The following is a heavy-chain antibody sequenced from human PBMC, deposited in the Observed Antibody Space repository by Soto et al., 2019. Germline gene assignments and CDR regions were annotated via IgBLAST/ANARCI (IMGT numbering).Heavy chain of an antibody. Sequence: XESLRRSCAASGFIVSSYGMHWVRQAPGKGLEWVAIIWYDVSNKYYADSVKGRFTISRDNSKNTLFLQMNSLRADDTAVYYCARDGKAISTAWLRNNWFDPWGQGTLVTVSS. CDR2: IWYDVSNK. CDR3: ARDGKAISTAWLRNNWFDP. D-gene: IGHD1-26*01. CDR1: GFIVSSYG. V-gene: IGHV3-33*01. J-gene: IGHJ5*02.